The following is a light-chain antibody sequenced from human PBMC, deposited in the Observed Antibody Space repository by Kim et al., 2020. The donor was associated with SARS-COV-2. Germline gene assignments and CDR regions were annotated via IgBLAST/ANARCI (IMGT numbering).Light chain of an antibody. CDR1: SGSIARNY. V-gene: IGLV6-57*04. CDR3: QSSDSTLV. Sequence: NFMLTQPHSVSESPGKTVTISCTRSSGSIARNYVQWFQQRPGSAPTTIIYRDSQRPSGVPDRFSGSIDSSSNSASLTISGLKTEDEADYYCQSSDSTLVSGTGTKVTVL. CDR2: RDS. J-gene: IGLJ1*01.